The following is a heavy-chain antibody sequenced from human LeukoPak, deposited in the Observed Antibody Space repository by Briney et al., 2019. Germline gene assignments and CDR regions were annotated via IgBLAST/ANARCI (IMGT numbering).Heavy chain of an antibody. V-gene: IGHV4-61*02. CDR3: ARFIAVAGTNWFDP. CDR1: GGSISSGSYY. D-gene: IGHD6-19*01. CDR2: IYTSGST. Sequence: SETLSLTCTVSGGSISSGSYYWSWIRQPAGKGLEWIGRIYTSGSTNYNPSLKSRVTISVDTSKNQFSLKLSSVTAADTAVYYCARFIAVAGTNWFDPWGQGTLVTVSS. J-gene: IGHJ5*02.